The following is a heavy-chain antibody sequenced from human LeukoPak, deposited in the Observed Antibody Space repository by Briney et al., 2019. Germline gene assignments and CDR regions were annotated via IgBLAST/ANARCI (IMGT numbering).Heavy chain of an antibody. D-gene: IGHD3-10*01. CDR2: INSDGSST. Sequence: PGGSLRLSCAASGFTFSSYWMHWVRQAPGKGLVWVSRINSDGSSTSYADSVKGRFTMSRDNAKNTLYLQMNSLRAEDTAVYYCARDTLWFGELYVDYWGQGTLVTVSS. V-gene: IGHV3-74*01. CDR3: ARDTLWFGELYVDY. J-gene: IGHJ4*02. CDR1: GFTFSSYW.